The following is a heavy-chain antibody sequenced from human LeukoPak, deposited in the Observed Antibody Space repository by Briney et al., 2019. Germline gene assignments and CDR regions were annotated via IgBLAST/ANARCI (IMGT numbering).Heavy chain of an antibody. D-gene: IGHD3-22*01. CDR1: GGSISSGDYY. CDR3: AREAYYYEMRGGFDY. CDR2: IYYSGST. Sequence: SETLSLTCTVSGGSISSGDYYWSWIRQPPGKGLEWIGYIYYSGSTYYNPSLKSRVTISVDTSKNQFSLKLSSVTAADTAVYYCAREAYYYEMRGGFDYWGQGTLVTVSS. V-gene: IGHV4-30-4*01. J-gene: IGHJ4*02.